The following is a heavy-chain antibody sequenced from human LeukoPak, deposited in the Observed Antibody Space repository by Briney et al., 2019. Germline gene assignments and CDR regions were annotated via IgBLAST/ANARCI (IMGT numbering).Heavy chain of an antibody. Sequence: SETLSLTCAVYGGSFSGYYWSWIRQPPGKGLEWIGSIYHSGSTYYNPSLKSRVTISVDTSKNQFSLKLSSVTAADTAVYYCAGVCIVGATRCGAFDIWGQGTMVTVSS. CDR3: AGVCIVGATRCGAFDI. V-gene: IGHV4-34*01. D-gene: IGHD1-26*01. CDR1: GGSFSGYY. CDR2: IYHSGST. J-gene: IGHJ3*02.